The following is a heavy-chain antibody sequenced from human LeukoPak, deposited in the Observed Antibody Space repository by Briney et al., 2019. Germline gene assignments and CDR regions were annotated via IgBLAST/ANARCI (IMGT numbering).Heavy chain of an antibody. D-gene: IGHD5-24*01. J-gene: IGHJ4*02. CDR3: ARELSEMDTISPFDY. CDR2: ISGSGGST. Sequence: GGSLRLSCVDSALSVGSNFMSWVCQAPGKGLEWVSAISGSGGSTYYADSVKGRFTISRDNSKNTLYLQMNSLRAEDTAVYYCARELSEMDTISPFDYWGQGTLVTVSS. CDR1: ALSVGSNF. V-gene: IGHV3-23*01.